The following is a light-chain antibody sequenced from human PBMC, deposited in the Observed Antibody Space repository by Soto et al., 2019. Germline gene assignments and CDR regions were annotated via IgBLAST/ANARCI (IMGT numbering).Light chain of an antibody. CDR1: SGHSSYA. J-gene: IGLJ2*01. Sequence: QLVLTQSPSASASLGASVKLTCTLSSGHSSYAIAWHQQQPEKGPRYLMKLNSDGSHSKGDGLPDRFSGSSSGAERYLTISSLQSEDEADYYCQTWGTGIVLFAGGTKVTVL. V-gene: IGLV4-69*01. CDR3: QTWGTGIVL. CDR2: LNSDGSH.